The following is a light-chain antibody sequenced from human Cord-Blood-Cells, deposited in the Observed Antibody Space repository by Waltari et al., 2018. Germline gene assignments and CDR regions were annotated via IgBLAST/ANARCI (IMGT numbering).Light chain of an antibody. CDR1: QDISNY. V-gene: IGKV1-33*01. J-gene: IGKJ4*01. CDR3: QQYDNLSLT. Sequence: DIQMNQSPSSLSASVGDRVTITCQASQDISNYLNWYQQKPGKAPKLLIYDASNLETGVPSRFSGSGSGTDFTFTISSLQPEDIATYYCQQYDNLSLTFGGGTKVEIK. CDR2: DAS.